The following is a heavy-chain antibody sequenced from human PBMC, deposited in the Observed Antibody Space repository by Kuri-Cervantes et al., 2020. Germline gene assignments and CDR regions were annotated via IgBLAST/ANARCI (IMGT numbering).Heavy chain of an antibody. V-gene: IGHV3-48*03. D-gene: IGHD6-13*01. CDR3: ARDHSRNQLDY. Sequence: GGSLRLSCAASGFTFSSYDMSWVRQAPGKGLEWVSYISSSGSIIHYADSVKGRVTISRDNAKNSLYLQMNSLRAEDTALYYCARDHSRNQLDYWGQGTLVTVSS. J-gene: IGHJ4*02. CDR1: GFTFSSYD. CDR2: ISSSGSII.